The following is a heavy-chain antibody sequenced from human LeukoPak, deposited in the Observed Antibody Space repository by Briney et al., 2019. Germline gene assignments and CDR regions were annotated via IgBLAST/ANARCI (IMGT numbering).Heavy chain of an antibody. V-gene: IGHV1-46*01. CDR3: ARGLGIGVTTLPFDI. Sequence: ASVKVSCKASGGTFSSYAIGWVRQAPGQGLEWMGIINPSGGSTSYAQKFQGRVTMTRDTSTSTVYMELSSLRSEDTAVYYCARGLGIGVTTLPFDIWGQGTMVTVSS. CDR2: INPSGGST. CDR1: GGTFSSYA. J-gene: IGHJ3*02. D-gene: IGHD4-17*01.